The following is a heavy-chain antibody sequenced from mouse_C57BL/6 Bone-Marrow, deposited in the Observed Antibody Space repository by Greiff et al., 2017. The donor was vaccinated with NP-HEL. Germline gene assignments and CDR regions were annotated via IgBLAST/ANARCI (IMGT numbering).Heavy chain of an antibody. V-gene: IGHV1-82*01. J-gene: IGHJ4*01. CDR1: GYAFSSSW. D-gene: IGHD2-4*01. CDR3: ARSILIYYDYDEVYAMDY. Sequence: QVQLQQSGPELVKPGASVKISCKASGYAFSSSWMNWVKQRPGKGLEWIGRIYPGDGDTTYNGKFKGKATLTADKSSSTAYMQLSSLTSEDSAVYFCARSILIYYDYDEVYAMDYWGQGTSVTVSS. CDR2: IYPGDGDT.